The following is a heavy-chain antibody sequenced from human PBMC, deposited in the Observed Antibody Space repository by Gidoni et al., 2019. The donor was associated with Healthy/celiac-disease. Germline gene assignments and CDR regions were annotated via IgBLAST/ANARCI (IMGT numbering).Heavy chain of an antibody. V-gene: IGHV1-2*02. CDR1: GYTFTGYY. D-gene: IGHD3-22*01. J-gene: IGHJ6*02. Sequence: QVQLVQSGAEVKKPGASVKVSCKASGYTFTGYYMHWVRQAPGQGLEWMGWINPNSGGTNYAQKFQGRVTMTRDTSSSTAYMELSRLRSDDTAVYYCARELLTYYYDSSGYSYYYYGMDVWGQGTTVTVSS. CDR3: ARELLTYYYDSSGYSYYYYGMDV. CDR2: INPNSGGT.